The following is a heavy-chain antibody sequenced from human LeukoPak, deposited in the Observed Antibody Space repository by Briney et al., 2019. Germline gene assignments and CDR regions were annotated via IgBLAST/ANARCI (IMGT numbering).Heavy chain of an antibody. CDR3: ARQTPSKTGVNYYYYYVMDV. V-gene: IGHV4-34*01. D-gene: IGHD7-27*01. CDR1: GGSFSGYY. J-gene: IGHJ6*02. Sequence: SETLSLTCAVYGGSFSGYYWSWIRQPPGKGLEWIGEINDSGSTNYNPSLKSRVTISVDTSKNQFSLKVSSVTAADTAVYYCARQTPSKTGVNYYYYYVMDVWGQGTTVTVSS. CDR2: INDSGST.